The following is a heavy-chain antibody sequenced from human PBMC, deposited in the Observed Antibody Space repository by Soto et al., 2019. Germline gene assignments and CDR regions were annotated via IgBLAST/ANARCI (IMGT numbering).Heavy chain of an antibody. CDR2: ISGSGGST. J-gene: IGHJ6*02. V-gene: IGHV3-23*01. CDR1: GFTFSSYA. CDR3: AKSIVGATTSYYYYGMDV. D-gene: IGHD1-26*01. Sequence: GGSLRLSCASSGFTFSSYAMIWVRQAPGKGLEWVSAISGSGGSTYYADSVKGRFTISRDNSKNTLYLQMNSLRAEDTAVYYCAKSIVGATTSYYYYGMDVWGQGTAVTVSS.